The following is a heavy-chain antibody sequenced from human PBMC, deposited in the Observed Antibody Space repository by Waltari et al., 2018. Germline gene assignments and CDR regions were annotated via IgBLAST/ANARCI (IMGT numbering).Heavy chain of an antibody. D-gene: IGHD6-13*01. Sequence: QVQLQESGPGLVKPSETLSLTCAVSGYSISSGSYWGWIRQPPGKGLEWIGSIYHSGSTYYNPSLKSRVTISVDTSKNQFSLKLSSVTATDTAVYYCARSVVIAAAGGRFDPWGQGTLVTVSS. CDR1: GYSISSGSY. J-gene: IGHJ5*02. CDR2: IYHSGST. V-gene: IGHV4-38-2*01. CDR3: ARSVVIAAAGGRFDP.